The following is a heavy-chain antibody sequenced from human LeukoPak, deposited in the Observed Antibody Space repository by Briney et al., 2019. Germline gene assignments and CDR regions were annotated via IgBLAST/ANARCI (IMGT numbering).Heavy chain of an antibody. Sequence: GASVKVSCKASGYTFTGYYMHWVRQAPGQGLEWMGWINPNSGGTNYAQKFQGRVTMTRDTSISTAYMELSSLRSEDTAVYYCARPGLAYDNWFDPWGQGTLVTVSS. CDR2: INPNSGGT. CDR3: ARPGLAYDNWFDP. V-gene: IGHV1-2*02. J-gene: IGHJ5*02. CDR1: GYTFTGYY. D-gene: IGHD3-16*01.